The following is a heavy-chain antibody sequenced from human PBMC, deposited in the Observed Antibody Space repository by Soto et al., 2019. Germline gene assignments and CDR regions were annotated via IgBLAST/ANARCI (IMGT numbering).Heavy chain of an antibody. J-gene: IGHJ6*02. D-gene: IGHD6-19*01. CDR1: GGTFSSYA. CDR3: ARGAVAGTMYYYYYGMDV. V-gene: IGHV1-69*06. Sequence: QVQLVQSGAEVKKPGSSVKVSCKASGGTFSSYAISWVRQAPGQGLEWMGGIIPIFGTANYAQKFQGRVTITADKSTSTAYMELSSLRSEDTAVYYCARGAVAGTMYYYYYGMDVWGQGTTVTVSS. CDR2: IIPIFGTA.